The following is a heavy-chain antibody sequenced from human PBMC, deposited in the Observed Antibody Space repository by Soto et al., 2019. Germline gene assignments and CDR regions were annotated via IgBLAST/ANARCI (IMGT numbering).Heavy chain of an antibody. V-gene: IGHV3-30-3*01. J-gene: IGHJ6*02. Sequence: GGSLRLSCAASGFTFSSYAMHWVRQAPGKGLEWVAAISYDGSNKYYADSVKGRFTISRDNSKNTLYLQMNSLRAEDTAVYYCARDSYYDILTGNRRTGMDVWGQGTTVTVSS. D-gene: IGHD3-9*01. CDR2: ISYDGSNK. CDR3: ARDSYYDILTGNRRTGMDV. CDR1: GFTFSSYA.